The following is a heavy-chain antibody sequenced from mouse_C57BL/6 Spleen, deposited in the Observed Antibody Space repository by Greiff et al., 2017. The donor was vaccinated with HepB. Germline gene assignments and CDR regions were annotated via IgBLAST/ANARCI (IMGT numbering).Heavy chain of an antibody. CDR1: GYTFTSYW. D-gene: IGHD2-4*01. V-gene: IGHV1-59*01. CDR2: IDPSDSYT. Sequence: QVQLQQPGAELVRPGTSVKLSCKASGYTFTSYWMHWVKQRPGQGLEWIGVIDPSDSYTNYNQKFKGKATLTVDTSSSTAYMQLSSLTSEDSAVYYCASYDYDGDYYAMDYWGQGTSVTVSS. CDR3: ASYDYDGDYYAMDY. J-gene: IGHJ4*01.